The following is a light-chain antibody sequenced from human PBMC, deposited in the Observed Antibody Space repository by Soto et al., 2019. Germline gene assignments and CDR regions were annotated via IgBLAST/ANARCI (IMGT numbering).Light chain of an antibody. V-gene: IGKV3-15*01. Sequence: EIVMTQSRATLSVSPGERATLSCRASQSVNNNLAWYQQKPGQAPRLLIYGASTRATGIPARFSGSGSGTEFTLTISSLQSEDFAVYYCQQYNNWPYTFGQGTKLEIK. CDR1: QSVNNN. J-gene: IGKJ2*01. CDR3: QQYNNWPYT. CDR2: GAS.